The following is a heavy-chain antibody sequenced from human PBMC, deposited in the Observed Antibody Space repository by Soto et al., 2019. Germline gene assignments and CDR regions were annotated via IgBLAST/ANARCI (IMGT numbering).Heavy chain of an antibody. Sequence: QVQLVESGGGLVKPGGSLRLSCAASGFTFSDYYMGWIRQAPGKGLEWVSSIRSSGRTISYADSVKGRFTISRDNAKNALDLQMNSLRAEDTGVYYCARVGPPLDYCGQGTLVTVSS. CDR1: GFTFSDYY. CDR2: IRSSGRTI. V-gene: IGHV3-11*01. CDR3: ARVGPPLDY. J-gene: IGHJ4*02.